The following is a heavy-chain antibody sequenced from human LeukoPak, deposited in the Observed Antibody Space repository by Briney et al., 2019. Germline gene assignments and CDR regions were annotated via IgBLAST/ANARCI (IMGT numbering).Heavy chain of an antibody. CDR3: AAHSGSRYFDY. CDR2: VSSNGGST. Sequence: PGGSLRLSCSASGFTFSSYAMHWVRQAPGKGLEYVSAVSSNGGSTYYADSVKGRFTISRDNSKNTLYLQMSSLRAEDTAVYYCAAHSGSRYFDYGGQGTLVTVSS. V-gene: IGHV3-64D*09. J-gene: IGHJ4*02. CDR1: GFTFSSYA. D-gene: IGHD1-26*01.